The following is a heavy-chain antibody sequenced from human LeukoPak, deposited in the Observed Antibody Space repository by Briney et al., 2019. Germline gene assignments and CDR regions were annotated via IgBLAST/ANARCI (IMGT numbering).Heavy chain of an antibody. CDR3: TRMATGHDY. CDR2: INHSGYT. D-gene: IGHD5-12*01. CDR1: GVSFDDYY. V-gene: IGHV4-34*01. Sequence: SETLSLTCAVSGVSFDDYYWSWVRQTPGKGLEWIGEINHSGYTNDSPSLKSRVTLSIDTSRKQFSLNLRSVTVADAGIYYCTRMATGHDYWGQGTLVTVSS. J-gene: IGHJ4*02.